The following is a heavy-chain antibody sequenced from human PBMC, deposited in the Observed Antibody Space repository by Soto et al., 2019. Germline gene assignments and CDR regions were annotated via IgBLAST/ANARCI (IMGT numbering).Heavy chain of an antibody. CDR1: GFTFRGYG. CDR3: ARDLSIGVAGTLDY. CDR2: IWSDGSKT. D-gene: IGHD6-19*01. V-gene: IGHV3-33*01. J-gene: IGHJ4*02. Sequence: QVQLVESGGGVVQPGRSLRLSCAASGFTFRGYGMHWVRQAPGKGLEWVAVIWSDGSKTFYADSVKGRFSISRDNSKNPLYLQMNSLRAEDTAVYYCARDLSIGVAGTLDYWGQGTLVTVSS.